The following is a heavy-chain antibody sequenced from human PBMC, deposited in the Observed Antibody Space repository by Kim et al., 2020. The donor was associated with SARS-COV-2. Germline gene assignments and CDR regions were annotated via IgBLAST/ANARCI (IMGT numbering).Heavy chain of an antibody. V-gene: IGHV3-33*06. CDR3: AKEYGSYHEYYFDY. CDR2: IWYDGSNK. Sequence: GGSLRLSCAASGFTFSSYGMHWVRQAPGKGLEWVAVIWYDGSNKYYADSVKGRFTISRDNSKNTLYLQMNSLRAEDTAVYYCAKEYGSYHEYYFDYWGQGTLVTVSS. CDR1: GFTFSSYG. J-gene: IGHJ4*02. D-gene: IGHD1-26*01.